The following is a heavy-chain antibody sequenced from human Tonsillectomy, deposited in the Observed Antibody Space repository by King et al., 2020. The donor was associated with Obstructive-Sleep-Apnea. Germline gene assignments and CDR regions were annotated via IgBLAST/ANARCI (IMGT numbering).Heavy chain of an antibody. Sequence: QLQESGPGLVKPSQTLSLTCTVSGGSISSGGYYWTWVRQHPGKGLECIGYIHYSGSTYYNPSLKSRVTISADTSENQFSLKLRSVTAADTAVYYCAAFYDYGDYARLGNDHWGQGTLVTVSS. J-gene: IGHJ4*02. V-gene: IGHV4-31*03. D-gene: IGHD4-17*01. CDR3: AAFYDYGDYARLGNDH. CDR1: GGSISSGGYY. CDR2: IHYSGST.